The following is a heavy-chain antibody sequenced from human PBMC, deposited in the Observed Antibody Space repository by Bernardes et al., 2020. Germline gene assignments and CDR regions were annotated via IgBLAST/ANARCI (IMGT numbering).Heavy chain of an antibody. CDR3: AKKPGIAAAGHKSPFDY. CDR2: ISGSGGST. V-gene: IGHV3-23*01. J-gene: IGHJ4*02. CDR1: GLTFSSYA. D-gene: IGHD6-13*01. Sequence: GGSLRLSCAASGLTFSSYALSWARQAPGQGLEWLTAISGSGGSTYYADSVKGRFTISRDNSKNTLYLQMNSLRAEDTAVYYCAKKPGIAAAGHKSPFDYWGQGTLVTVSS.